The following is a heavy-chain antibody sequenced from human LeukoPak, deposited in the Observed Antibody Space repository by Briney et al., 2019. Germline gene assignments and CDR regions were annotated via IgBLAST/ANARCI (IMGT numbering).Heavy chain of an antibody. CDR3: ARDRVSYCSSTSCYTQYNWFDP. CDR2: IYTSGST. D-gene: IGHD2-2*02. CDR1: GGSISSGSYY. Sequence: SETLSLTCTVSGGSISSGSYYWSWIRQPAGKGLEWIGRIYTSGSTNYNPSLKSRVTISVDTSKNQFSLKLSSVTVADTAVYYCARDRVSYCSSTSCYTQYNWFDPWGQGTLVTVSS. J-gene: IGHJ5*02. V-gene: IGHV4-61*02.